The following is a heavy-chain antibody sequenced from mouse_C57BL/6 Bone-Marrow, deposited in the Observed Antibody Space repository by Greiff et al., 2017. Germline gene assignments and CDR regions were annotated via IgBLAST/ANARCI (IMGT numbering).Heavy chain of an antibody. CDR2: IYPRSGNT. CDR1: GYTFTSYG. J-gene: IGHJ2*01. CDR3: ARGNHYDYG. Sequence: QVQLKQSGAELARPGASVKLSCKASGYTFTSYGISWVKQRTGQGLEWIGEIYPRSGNTYYNEKFKGKATLTADKSSSTAYMELRSLTSEDSAVYFCARGNHYDYGGGQGTTLTVSS. D-gene: IGHD2-4*01. V-gene: IGHV1-81*01.